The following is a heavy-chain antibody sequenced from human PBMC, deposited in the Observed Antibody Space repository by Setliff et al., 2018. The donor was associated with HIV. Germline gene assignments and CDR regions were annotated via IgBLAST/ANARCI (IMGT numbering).Heavy chain of an antibody. CDR3: ARDQGLTVTHSDDAFDI. D-gene: IGHD4-17*01. CDR2: IIPIFGTA. Sequence: WASVKVSCKASGGTFSSYAISWVRQAPGQGLEWMGGIIPIFGTANYAQKFQGRVTITADESTSTAYMELSSLRSEDTAVYYCARDQGLTVTHSDDAFDIWGQGTMVTVSS. CDR1: GGTFSSYA. J-gene: IGHJ3*02. V-gene: IGHV1-69*13.